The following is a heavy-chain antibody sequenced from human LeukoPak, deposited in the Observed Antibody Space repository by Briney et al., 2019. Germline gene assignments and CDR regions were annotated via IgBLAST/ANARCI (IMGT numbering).Heavy chain of an antibody. D-gene: IGHD2-15*01. Sequence: GGSLRLSCAASGFTFSSYSMNWVRQAPGKGLEWVSSISSSSSYIYYADSVKGRFTISRDNAKNSLYLQMNSLRAEDTAVYYCARAYRSGENDAFDIWGQETMVTVSS. CDR1: GFTFSSYS. CDR2: ISSSSSYI. J-gene: IGHJ3*02. V-gene: IGHV3-21*01. CDR3: ARAYRSGENDAFDI.